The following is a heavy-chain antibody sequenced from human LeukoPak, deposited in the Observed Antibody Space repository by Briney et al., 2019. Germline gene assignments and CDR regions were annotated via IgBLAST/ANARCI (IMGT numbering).Heavy chain of an antibody. CDR1: GGSISSSSSY. Sequence: SETLSLTCSVSGGSISSSSSYWGWIRQPPGKGLEWIGSIYYSGSSFDSPALKSRVTISVDTSKNQFSLKLSSVTAADTAVYYCARAHITMVRGVINPYFDYWGQGTLVTVSS. D-gene: IGHD3-10*01. CDR2: IYYSGSS. CDR3: ARAHITMVRGVINPYFDY. J-gene: IGHJ4*02. V-gene: IGHV4-39*07.